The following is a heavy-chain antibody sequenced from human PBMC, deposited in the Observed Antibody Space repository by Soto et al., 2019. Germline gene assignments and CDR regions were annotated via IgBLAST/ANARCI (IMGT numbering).Heavy chain of an antibody. CDR1: GGSISSHF. J-gene: IGHJ4*02. Sequence: SETLSLTYSVTGGSISSHFWSWIRQPPGKGLEWIGYFHYTQNTIYNPSLYSRVTVSADTSKNEFSLKLSSVTAADTAVYYCVRQSTDYGTAVDRWGQGILVTVSS. CDR3: VRQSTDYGTAVDR. D-gene: IGHD4-17*01. V-gene: IGHV4-59*11. CDR2: FHYTQNT.